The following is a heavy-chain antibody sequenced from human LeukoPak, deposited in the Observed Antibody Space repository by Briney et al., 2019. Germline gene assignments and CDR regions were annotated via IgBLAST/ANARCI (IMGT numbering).Heavy chain of an antibody. CDR1: GFTFRTSA. D-gene: IGHD3-10*01. CDR2: INGGDYST. CDR3: ATANPTPRGINFDS. Sequence: PGGSLRLSCAASGFTFRTSAMSWVRQAPAKGLQWVSSINGGDYSTYYADSVKGRFTISRDSSKNIPYLQMNSLRTDDTAMYYCATANPTPRGINFDSWGQGTLVTVSS. V-gene: IGHV3-23*01. J-gene: IGHJ4*02.